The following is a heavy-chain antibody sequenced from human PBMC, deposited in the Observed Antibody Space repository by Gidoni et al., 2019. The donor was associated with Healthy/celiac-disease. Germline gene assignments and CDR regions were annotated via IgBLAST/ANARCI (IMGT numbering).Heavy chain of an antibody. CDR3: ARDDTAAAGTGALDY. V-gene: IGHV3-30*01. CDR1: GFPFRSYA. D-gene: IGHD6-13*01. CDR2: ISYDRSNK. Sequence: QVQLMESGGGVVQPGRSLRLSCAASGFPFRSYAMHWVRQDPGKGLEWVAVISYDRSNKYYADSVKGRFTISRDNSKNTLYLQMNSLRAEDTAVYYCARDDTAAAGTGALDYWGQGTLVTVSS. J-gene: IGHJ4*02.